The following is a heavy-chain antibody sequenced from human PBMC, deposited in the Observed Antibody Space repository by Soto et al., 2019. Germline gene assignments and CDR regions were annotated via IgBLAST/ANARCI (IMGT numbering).Heavy chain of an antibody. D-gene: IGHD2-21*01. V-gene: IGHV3-74*01. Sequence: GGSLRLSCATSGFPFTISWMHWVRQVPGKGLEWVSRITSDGSETIYADSVKGRFTISRDNAESMVYLQMNSLRAEDTGLYYCAKDWFHCIDVWGQGTQVTVSS. CDR3: AKDWFHCIDV. CDR1: GFPFTISW. J-gene: IGHJ4*02. CDR2: ITSDGSET.